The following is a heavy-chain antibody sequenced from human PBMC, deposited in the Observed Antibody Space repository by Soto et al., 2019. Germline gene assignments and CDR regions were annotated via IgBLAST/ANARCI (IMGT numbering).Heavy chain of an antibody. CDR3: ARRYGGNLDY. V-gene: IGHV4-59*08. Sequence: SETLSLPCTGSGGSISSYYWRWIRQPPGKGLEWIGYIYYSGSTNYNPSLKSRVTISVDTSKNQFSLKLSSVTAADTAVYYCARRYGGNLDYWGQGTLVTVS. D-gene: IGHD1-26*01. J-gene: IGHJ4*02. CDR2: IYYSGST. CDR1: GGSISSYY.